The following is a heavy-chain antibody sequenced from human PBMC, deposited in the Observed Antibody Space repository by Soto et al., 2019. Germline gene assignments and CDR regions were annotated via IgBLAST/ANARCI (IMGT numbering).Heavy chain of an antibody. D-gene: IGHD6-13*01. CDR3: TTGWSSKDY. CDR1: GFIFNDAW. CDR2: IRSESDGGTT. Sequence: EVQLVESGGGLVKPGGSLRLSCAASGFIFNDAWMNWVRQAPGKGLEWVGRIRSESDGGTTDYAAPVKDRFIISREDSKNMVYLQMDSLKPEDTAVYFCTTGWSSKDYWGQGTLVTVSS. J-gene: IGHJ4*02. V-gene: IGHV3-15*01.